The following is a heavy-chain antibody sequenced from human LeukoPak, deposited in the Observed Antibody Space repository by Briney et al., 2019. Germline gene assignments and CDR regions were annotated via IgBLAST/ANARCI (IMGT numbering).Heavy chain of an antibody. Sequence: ASVKVSCKVSGYTLTELSMHWVRQAPGKGLERMGGFDPEDGETIYAQKFQGRVTMTEDTSTDTAYMELSSLRSEDTAVYYCATVAYSGSYFDYWGQGTLVTVSS. D-gene: IGHD1-26*01. CDR3: ATVAYSGSYFDY. CDR2: FDPEDGET. V-gene: IGHV1-24*01. J-gene: IGHJ4*02. CDR1: GYTLTELS.